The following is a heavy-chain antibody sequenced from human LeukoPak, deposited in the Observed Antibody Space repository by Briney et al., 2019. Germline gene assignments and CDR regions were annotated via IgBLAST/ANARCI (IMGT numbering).Heavy chain of an antibody. CDR2: INGDGSRI. CDR3: ARGKERLPRSAFDI. D-gene: IGHD5-18*01. V-gene: IGHV3-74*03. CDR1: GLTYRNYW. Sequence: GGCLRLSCAPSGLTYRNYWMHCVRQAPGKGLEWVSRINGDGSRIKSVDSVKGRFTISGDKAKNTLHLQMNSLRVEETVVYYCARGKERLPRSAFDIWGQGTLVTVSS. J-gene: IGHJ3*02.